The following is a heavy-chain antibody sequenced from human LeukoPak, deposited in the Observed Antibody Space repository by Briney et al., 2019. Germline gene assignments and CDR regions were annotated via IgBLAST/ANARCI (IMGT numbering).Heavy chain of an antibody. V-gene: IGHV1-69*04. CDR2: IIPILGIA. D-gene: IGHD6-19*01. Sequence: EASVKVSCKASGGTFSSYAISWVRQAPGQGLEWMGRIIPILGIANYAQKFQGRVTITADKYTSTAYMDLSSLRSEDTAVYYCASVAGQYYFDYWGQGTLVTVSS. CDR1: GGTFSSYA. J-gene: IGHJ4*02. CDR3: ASVAGQYYFDY.